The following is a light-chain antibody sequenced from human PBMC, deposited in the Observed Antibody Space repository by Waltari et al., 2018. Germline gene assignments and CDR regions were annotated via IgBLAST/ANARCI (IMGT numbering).Light chain of an antibody. CDR3: GVWDSSLSSVV. Sequence: SGSGSNIGSNYVSWYQHFPGTAPKLLIYNNNQRPSGIPDRFSGSTSDTSATLAITGLQTGDEADYHCGVWDSSLSSVVFGGGTKLTVL. CDR2: NNN. V-gene: IGLV1-51*01. J-gene: IGLJ2*01. CDR1: GSNIGSNY.